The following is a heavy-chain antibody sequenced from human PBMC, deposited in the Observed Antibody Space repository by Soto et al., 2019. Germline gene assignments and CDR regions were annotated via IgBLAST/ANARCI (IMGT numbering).Heavy chain of an antibody. CDR2: VSWDSRSV. Sequence: PGGSLRLSCAVSGFTFEDYAMHWGRQAPGKGLEWGGGVSWDSRSVAYADAVKGPFTISIDNAENSLHLQMNSLRAGDTAVYYCAKDSIRSGLSRPASRACDAFDIWGQGTTVTVSS. D-gene: IGHD3-3*01. V-gene: IGHV3-9*01. J-gene: IGHJ3*02. CDR1: GFTFEDYA. CDR3: AKDSIRSGLSRPASRACDAFDI.